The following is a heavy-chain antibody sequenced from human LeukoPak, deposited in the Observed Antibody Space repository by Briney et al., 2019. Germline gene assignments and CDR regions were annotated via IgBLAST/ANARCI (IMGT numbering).Heavy chain of an antibody. D-gene: IGHD2-2*01. J-gene: IGHJ3*02. Sequence: GGSLRLSCAASGFTFSDYYMTWIRQAPGKGLEWVSFISSSGNSIYYADSVKGRFTISRDNAKNTLYLQINSLRAEDTAVYYCTRVGYCATTSCRTAFDIWGQGTMVTVSS. CDR2: ISSSGNSI. CDR3: TRVGYCATTSCRTAFDI. CDR1: GFTFSDYY. V-gene: IGHV3-11*04.